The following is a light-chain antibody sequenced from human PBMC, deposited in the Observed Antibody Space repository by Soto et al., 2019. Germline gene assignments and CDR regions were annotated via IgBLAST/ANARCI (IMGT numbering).Light chain of an antibody. CDR3: SSYTTTRTVV. CDR2: DVS. J-gene: IGLJ3*02. CDR1: SSDIGAYNY. V-gene: IGLV2-14*01. Sequence: QSALTQPASLSGSPGQSITISCTGSSSDIGAYNYVSWYQQFPGKAPKLMIHDVSNRPSGVSNRFSGSKSGNTASLTISGLQAEDEADYYCSSYTTTRTVVFGGGTKLTVL.